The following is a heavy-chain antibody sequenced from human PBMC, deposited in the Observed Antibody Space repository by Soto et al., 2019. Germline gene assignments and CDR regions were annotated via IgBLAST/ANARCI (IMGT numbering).Heavy chain of an antibody. CDR1: GFTFDDYA. Sequence: DVQLVESGGGLVQPGRSLRLSCAASGFTFDDYAMHWVRQAPGKGLEWVSGISWNSGSIGYADSVKGRFTISRDNAKNSLFMKMNSLRAEETALYYCAKGYCSSTTCYYYYYMDVWGKGTTVTVSS. CDR3: AKGYCSSTTCYYYYYMDV. CDR2: ISWNSGSI. V-gene: IGHV3-9*01. D-gene: IGHD2-2*01. J-gene: IGHJ6*03.